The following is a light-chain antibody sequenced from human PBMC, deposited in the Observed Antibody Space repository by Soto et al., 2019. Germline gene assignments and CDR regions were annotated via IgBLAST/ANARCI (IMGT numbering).Light chain of an antibody. CDR3: QQYAGSPRT. CDR2: GGS. J-gene: IGKJ1*01. Sequence: EIVMTQSPATLPVSPGERVTLSCRASQSVSSSYLAWYQQRPGQVPRLLIYGGSSRATGIPDRFSGSGSGTDFTLTINRVEPEDFAVYFCQQYAGSPRTFGQGTKVDIK. V-gene: IGKV3-20*01. CDR1: QSVSSSY.